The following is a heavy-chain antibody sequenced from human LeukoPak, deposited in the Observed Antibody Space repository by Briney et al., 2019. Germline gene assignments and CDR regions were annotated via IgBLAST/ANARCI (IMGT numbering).Heavy chain of an antibody. CDR3: ARVIRSPDPYDFWSGYYGGLDY. D-gene: IGHD3-3*01. V-gene: IGHV3-30*12. CDR1: GFTFSSYD. CDR2: MEYDGSIK. Sequence: GGSLRLSCAASGFTFSSYDMHWVRQAPGKGLEWVAFMEYDGSIKYYADSVKGRFTVSRDNANNSVYLQMNSLRAEDTALYYCARVIRSPDPYDFWSGYYGGLDYWGQGTLVTVSS. J-gene: IGHJ4*02.